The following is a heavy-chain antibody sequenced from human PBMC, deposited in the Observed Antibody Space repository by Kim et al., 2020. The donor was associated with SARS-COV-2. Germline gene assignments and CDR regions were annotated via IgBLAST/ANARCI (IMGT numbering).Heavy chain of an antibody. Sequence: VEPVKGRFTISRDNTKNTLYLQMNSLRADDTAVYYCAKVNYYGSSGAFDIWGQGTMVTVSS. CDR3: AKVNYYGSSGAFDI. D-gene: IGHD3-10*01. J-gene: IGHJ3*02. V-gene: IGHV3-23*01.